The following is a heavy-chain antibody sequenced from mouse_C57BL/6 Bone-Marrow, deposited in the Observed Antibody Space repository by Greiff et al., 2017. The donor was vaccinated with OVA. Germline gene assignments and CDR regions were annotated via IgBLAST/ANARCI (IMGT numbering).Heavy chain of an antibody. V-gene: IGHV1-81*01. CDR1: GYTFTSYG. D-gene: IGHD1-1*01. CDR3: SRGDGITTVVDFDD. Sequence: QVQLQQSGAELARPGASVKLSCKASGYTFTSYGISWVKQRTGQGLEWIGEIYPRSGNTYYNEKFKGKATLTADKSSSTAYMELRSLTSEDAAVYFCSRGDGITTVVDFDDWGQGTTLTVSS. CDR2: IYPRSGNT. J-gene: IGHJ2*01.